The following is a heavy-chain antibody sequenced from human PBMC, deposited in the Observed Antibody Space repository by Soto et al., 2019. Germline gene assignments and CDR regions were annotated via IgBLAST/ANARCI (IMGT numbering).Heavy chain of an antibody. Sequence: QVQLVQSGAEVKKPGASVKVSCKASGYTFTSYGISWVRQAPGQGLEWMGWISAYNGNTNYAQKLPGRVTMTTDTSTSTAYMELRSLRSDDTAVYYCARRPLRYWPYNGAGPDDYWGQGTLVTVSS. V-gene: IGHV1-18*01. D-gene: IGHD3-9*01. CDR1: GYTFTSYG. J-gene: IGHJ4*02. CDR2: ISAYNGNT. CDR3: ARRPLRYWPYNGAGPDDY.